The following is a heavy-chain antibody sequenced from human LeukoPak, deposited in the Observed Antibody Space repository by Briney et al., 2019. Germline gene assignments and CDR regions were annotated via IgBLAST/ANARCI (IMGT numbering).Heavy chain of an antibody. Sequence: APVKVSCKASGYIFTAHYLHWVRQAPGQGLEWMGLINPSGSSTLYAQKFQGRVTMARDTSTNTDYMELSSLRSEDTAVYYCARDNSYSDSSWWFDPWGQGTLVTVSS. J-gene: IGHJ5*02. CDR2: INPSGSST. V-gene: IGHV1-46*01. CDR3: ARDNSYSDSSWWFDP. CDR1: GYIFTAHY. D-gene: IGHD1-26*01.